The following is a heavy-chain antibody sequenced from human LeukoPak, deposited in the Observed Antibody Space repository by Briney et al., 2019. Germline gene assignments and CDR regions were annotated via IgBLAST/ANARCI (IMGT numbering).Heavy chain of an antibody. CDR1: GFTVSSNY. Sequence: GGSLRLSCAASGFTVSSNYMSWVRQAPGKGLEWVSVIYSGGSTYYADSVKGRFTISRDNSKNTLYLQMNSLRAEDTAVYYCARGGNCYGSGSYYDNWFDPWGQGTLVTVSS. J-gene: IGHJ5*02. CDR2: IYSGGST. D-gene: IGHD3-10*01. CDR3: ARGGNCYGSGSYYDNWFDP. V-gene: IGHV3-66*01.